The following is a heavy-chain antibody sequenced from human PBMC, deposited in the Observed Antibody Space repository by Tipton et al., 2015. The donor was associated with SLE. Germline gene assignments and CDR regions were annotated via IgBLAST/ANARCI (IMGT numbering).Heavy chain of an antibody. Sequence: SLRLSCAASGFTFISYGMHWVRQAPGKGLEWVAVIWYDASNKYYADSVKGRFTISRDNAKNSLYLQMNSLRAEDTAVYYCARGAGTTRGWFDPWGQGTLVTVSS. D-gene: IGHD1-1*01. CDR3: ARGAGTTRGWFDP. J-gene: IGHJ5*02. CDR1: GFTFISYG. V-gene: IGHV3-33*01. CDR2: IWYDASNK.